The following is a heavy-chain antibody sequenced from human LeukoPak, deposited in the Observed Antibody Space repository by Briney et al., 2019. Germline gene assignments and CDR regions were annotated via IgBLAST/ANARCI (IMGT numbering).Heavy chain of an antibody. CDR1: GFTFGSYW. J-gene: IGHJ1*01. D-gene: IGHD4-17*01. CDR2: IRQDGSEK. CDR3: ASISYGDYEH. Sequence: GGSLRLSCVVSGFTFGSYWMNWVRQAPGKGLEWVANIRQDGSEKKYVDPVKGRFTISRDNVKNALYLQMNSLRAEDTAVYYCASISYGDYEHWGQGTLVTVSS. V-gene: IGHV3-7*05.